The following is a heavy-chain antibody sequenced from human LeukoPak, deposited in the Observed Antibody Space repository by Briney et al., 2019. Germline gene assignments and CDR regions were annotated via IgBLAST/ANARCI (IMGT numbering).Heavy chain of an antibody. CDR2: INHSGST. J-gene: IGHJ5*02. D-gene: IGHD2-2*02. Sequence: PSETLSLTCAVYGGSFSGYYWSWIRRPPGKGLEWIGEINHSGSTNYNPSLKSRVTISVDTSKNQFSLKLSSVTAADTAVYYCARGARLTAPIVVVPAAIRYNWFDPWGQGTLVTLSS. CDR1: GGSFSGYY. CDR3: ARGARLTAPIVVVPAAIRYNWFDP. V-gene: IGHV4-34*01.